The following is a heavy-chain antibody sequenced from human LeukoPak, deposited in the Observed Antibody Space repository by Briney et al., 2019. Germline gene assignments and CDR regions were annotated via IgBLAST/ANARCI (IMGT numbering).Heavy chain of an antibody. Sequence: GGSLRLSCAASGFTFSSYEMNWVRQAPGKGLEWVSYISSSGSTIYYADSVEGRFTISRDNAKNSLYLQMNSLRAEDTAVYYCARYCSSTSCYTGIMSYYGMDVWGQGTTVTASS. D-gene: IGHD2-2*02. CDR2: ISSSGSTI. CDR1: GFTFSSYE. CDR3: ARYCSSTSCYTGIMSYYGMDV. J-gene: IGHJ6*02. V-gene: IGHV3-48*03.